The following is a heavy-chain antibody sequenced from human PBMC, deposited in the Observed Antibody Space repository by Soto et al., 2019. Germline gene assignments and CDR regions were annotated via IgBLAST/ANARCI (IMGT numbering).Heavy chain of an antibody. CDR1: GFTFSSYG. J-gene: IGHJ4*02. Sequence: GGSRRLSCAASGFTFSSYGMHWVRQAPGKGLEWVAVIWYDGSNKYYADSVKGRFTISRDNSKNTLYLQMNSLRAEDTAVYYCARELSRISTSCQLDYWGQGTLVTVSS. V-gene: IGHV3-33*01. D-gene: IGHD2-2*01. CDR3: ARELSRISTSCQLDY. CDR2: IWYDGSNK.